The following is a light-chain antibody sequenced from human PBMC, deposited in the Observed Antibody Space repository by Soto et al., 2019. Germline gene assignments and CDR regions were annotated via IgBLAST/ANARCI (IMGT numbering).Light chain of an antibody. V-gene: IGKV4-1*01. CDR2: WAS. Sequence: DIVMTQSPDSLAVSLGERATINCKSSQSVLDRSNNKNYLAWYQQKPGQPPKLVIYWASTRESGVPDRFSGSGSVTDFTLTISSLQAEDAAVYFCQQYYGIPRTFGQGTKVEIK. CDR3: QQYYGIPRT. CDR1: QSVLDRSNNKNY. J-gene: IGKJ1*01.